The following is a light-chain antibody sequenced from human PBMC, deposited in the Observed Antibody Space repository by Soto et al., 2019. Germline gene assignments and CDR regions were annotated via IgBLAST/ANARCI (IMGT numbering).Light chain of an antibody. CDR2: AAS. CDR3: QQSYSTPLT. Sequence: IHMTHSPSSLSASVRDRVTITCRASQSISSYLNWYQHKPGKAPKLLIYAASSLQSGVPSRFSGSGSGTDFTLTISSLQPEDFATYYCQQSYSTPLTFGGGTKVDIK. J-gene: IGKJ4*01. V-gene: IGKV1-39*01. CDR1: QSISSY.